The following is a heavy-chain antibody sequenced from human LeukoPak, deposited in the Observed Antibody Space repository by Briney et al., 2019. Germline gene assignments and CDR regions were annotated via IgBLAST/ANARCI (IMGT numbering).Heavy chain of an antibody. CDR1: GGSFSGYY. CDR2: INHSGST. J-gene: IGHJ6*03. V-gene: IGHV4-34*01. D-gene: IGHD3-10*01. Sequence: SETLSLTCAVYGGSFSGYYWNWIRQAPGKGLEWIGEINHSGSTNYNPSLKSRVTVSVDTSKNQIQFSLKLSSVTAADTAVYYCARDRENSGRYYYYYMDVWGKGTTVTISS. CDR3: ARDRENSGRYYYYYMDV.